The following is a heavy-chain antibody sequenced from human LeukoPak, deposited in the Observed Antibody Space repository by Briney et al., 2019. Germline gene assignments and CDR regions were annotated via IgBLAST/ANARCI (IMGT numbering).Heavy chain of an antibody. CDR3: ARYSSSWYLYDY. V-gene: IGHV1-18*01. CDR2: IIAYNGNT. CDR1: GYTFTSYD. Sequence: ASVKVSCKASGYTFTSYDINWVRQAPGQGLEWMGIIAYNGNTYYAENLQGRVTMTTDSSTNTAYMELRNLRSDDTAVYYCARYSSSWYLYDYWGQGTLVTVSS. D-gene: IGHD6-13*01. J-gene: IGHJ4*02.